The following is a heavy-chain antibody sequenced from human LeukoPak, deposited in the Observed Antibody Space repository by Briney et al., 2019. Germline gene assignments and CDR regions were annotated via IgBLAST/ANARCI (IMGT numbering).Heavy chain of an antibody. CDR1: GFTFSSYA. J-gene: IGHJ4*02. D-gene: IGHD6-13*01. Sequence: NPGRSLRLSCAASGFTFSSYAMHWVRQAPGKGLEWVAVISYDGSNKYYADSVKGRFTISRDNSKNTLYLQMNSLRAEDTAVYYCAKDRGIAAAGFSADYWGQGTLVTVSS. V-gene: IGHV3-30-3*01. CDR2: ISYDGSNK. CDR3: AKDRGIAAAGFSADY.